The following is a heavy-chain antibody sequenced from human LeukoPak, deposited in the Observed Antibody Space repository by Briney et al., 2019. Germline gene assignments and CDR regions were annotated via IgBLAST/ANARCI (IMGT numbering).Heavy chain of an antibody. J-gene: IGHJ6*03. V-gene: IGHV6-1*01. Sequence: SQTLSLTCAISGDSVSSNSAAWNWVRQSPSRGLEWLGRTYYRSKWYNDYAVSVKSRITINPDTSKNQFSLQLNSVTPEDTAVYYCAREQLVWGGTGIAAAGTDDYYYYYMDVWGKGTTVTVSS. CDR2: TYYRSKWYN. D-gene: IGHD6-13*01. CDR3: AREQLVWGGTGIAAAGTDDYYYYYMDV. CDR1: GDSVSSNSAA.